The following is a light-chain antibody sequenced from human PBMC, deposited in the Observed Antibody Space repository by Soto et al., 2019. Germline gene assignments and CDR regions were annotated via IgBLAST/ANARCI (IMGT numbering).Light chain of an antibody. CDR2: GAS. CDR3: QQYDASLWT. Sequence: EIVLTQSPGTLSLSPGERATLSCRASERLSSVYLAWYQQRPGQPPRLLIYGASRRATGIPDRFSGSGSGTDFTLTISRLEPEDFAVYYCQQYDASLWTFGQGTKVDIK. J-gene: IGKJ1*01. V-gene: IGKV3-20*01. CDR1: ERLSSVY.